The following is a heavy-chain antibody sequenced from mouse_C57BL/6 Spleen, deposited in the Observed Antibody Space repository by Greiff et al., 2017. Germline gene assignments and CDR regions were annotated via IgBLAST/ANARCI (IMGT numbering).Heavy chain of an antibody. J-gene: IGHJ1*03. Sequence: EVHLVESEGGLVQPGSSMKLSCTASGFTFSDYYMAWVRQVPEKGLEWVANINYDGSSTYYLDSLKSRFIISRDNAKNILYLQMSSLKSEDTATYYCAREGPDWYFDVWGTGTTVTVSS. CDR2: INYDGSST. CDR3: AREGPDWYFDV. CDR1: GFTFSDYY. V-gene: IGHV5-16*01.